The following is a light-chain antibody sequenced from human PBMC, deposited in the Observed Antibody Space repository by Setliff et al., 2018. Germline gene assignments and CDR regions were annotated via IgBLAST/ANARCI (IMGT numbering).Light chain of an antibody. CDR3: CSYADTYISV. CDR1: SSDVGRYNF. Sequence: QSALTQPRSVSGSPGQSVTISCTGTSSDVGRYNFVSWYQQHPGKAPKLMIYDVTKRPSGVPDRFSGSKSGNTASLTISGLQAEDEADYSCCSYADTYISVFGTGTKVTVL. V-gene: IGLV2-11*01. CDR2: DVT. J-gene: IGLJ1*01.